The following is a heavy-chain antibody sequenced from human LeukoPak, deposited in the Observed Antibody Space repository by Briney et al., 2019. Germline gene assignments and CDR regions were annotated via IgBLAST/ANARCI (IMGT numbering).Heavy chain of an antibody. D-gene: IGHD6-13*01. CDR1: GGPISTYY. V-gene: IGHV4-59*01. CDR2: IYYSGNT. J-gene: IGHJ4*02. Sequence: PSETLSLTCTVSGGPISTYYWTWIRQPPGKGLEWIGYIYYSGNTNYNPSLKCRVTISVDTSKNQFSLKLSSVIAADTAVYYCARTGSWYNYFDYWGQGTLVTVSS. CDR3: ARTGSWYNYFDY.